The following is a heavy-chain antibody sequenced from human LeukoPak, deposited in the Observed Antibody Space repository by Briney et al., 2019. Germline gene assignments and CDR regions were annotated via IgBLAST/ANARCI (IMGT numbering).Heavy chain of an antibody. CDR3: GRRFCDSCPLDC. CDR1: GFNVTTNN. J-gene: IGHJ4*02. CDR2: FLAGGLL. V-gene: IGHV3-66*04. D-gene: IGHD2-21*01. Sequence: GGSLRLSCVGSGFNVTTNNMYWVRQAPGKGLECVSTFLAGGLLDYADSVRDRFTISRDTSKNTLYLQMNSLSAEDTAVYYCGRRFCDSCPLDCWGQGTLVTVAS.